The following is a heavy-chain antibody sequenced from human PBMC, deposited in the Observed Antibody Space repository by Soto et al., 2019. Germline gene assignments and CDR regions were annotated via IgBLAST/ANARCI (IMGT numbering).Heavy chain of an antibody. D-gene: IGHD3-22*01. CDR3: ARDDGSGYYLDY. J-gene: IGHJ4*02. CDR2: INPNSGGT. V-gene: IGHV1-2*02. CDR1: GYTFTGYY. Sequence: ASVKVSCKASGYTFTGYYMHWVRQAPGQGLEWMGWINPNSGGTNYAQKFQGRVTMTRDTSISTAYMELSRLRSDGTAVYYCARDDGSGYYLDYWGQGTLVTVS.